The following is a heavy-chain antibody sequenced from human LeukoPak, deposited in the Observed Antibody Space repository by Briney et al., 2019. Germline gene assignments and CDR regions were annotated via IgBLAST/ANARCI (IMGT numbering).Heavy chain of an antibody. V-gene: IGHV3-7*01. CDR2: IKEDGTRK. CDR3: AREGYGAFDY. D-gene: IGHD5-18*01. CDR1: GFTFSSHW. Sequence: GGSLRLSCAASGFTFSSHWMTWVRQAPGKGLEWVANIKEDGTRKNYMDSVKGRFTISRDNAKNSLYLQMNSLRAEDTAVYYCAREGYGAFDYWGQGTLVTVSS. J-gene: IGHJ4*02.